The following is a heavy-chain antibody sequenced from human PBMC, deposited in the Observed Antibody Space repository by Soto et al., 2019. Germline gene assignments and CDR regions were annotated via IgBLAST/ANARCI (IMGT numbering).Heavy chain of an antibody. J-gene: IGHJ4*02. CDR3: AKGLPIVVVVAATLFDY. D-gene: IGHD2-15*01. CDR1: GFTFSSYA. Sequence: PGGSLRLSCAASGFTFSSYAMSWVRQAPGKGLEWVSAISGSGGSTYYADSVKGRFTISRDNSKNTLYLQMNSLRAEDTAVYYCAKGLPIVVVVAATLFDYWGQGTLVTVSS. V-gene: IGHV3-23*01. CDR2: ISGSGGST.